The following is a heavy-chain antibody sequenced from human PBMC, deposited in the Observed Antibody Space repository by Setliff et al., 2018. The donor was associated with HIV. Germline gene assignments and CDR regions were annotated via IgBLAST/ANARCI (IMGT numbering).Heavy chain of an antibody. V-gene: IGHV3-21*04. D-gene: IGHD6-19*01. CDR3: ARENNRGWHWLDPFDY. CDR1: GVSFSNFG. Sequence: PGGSLRLSCVGSGVSFSNFGFHWVRQAPGKGLEWVASISSSSSYIYYADSVKGRFTISRDNARNSLYLQMNSLRAEDTALYYCARENNRGWHWLDPFDYWGQGTLVTVSS. J-gene: IGHJ4*02. CDR2: ISSSSSYI.